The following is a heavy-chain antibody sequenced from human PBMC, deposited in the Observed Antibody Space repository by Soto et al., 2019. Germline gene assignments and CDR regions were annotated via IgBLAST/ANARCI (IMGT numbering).Heavy chain of an antibody. CDR1: GFTYNSYT. CDR3: ARARSMDV. CDR2: IKEDGIEK. V-gene: IGHV3-7*03. J-gene: IGHJ6*02. Sequence: VGSLRLSCAASGFTYNSYTMTWVRQTPGKGLEWVANIKEDGIEKNYVDSVKGRFIISRDNAKKSVYLQMNSLRAEDTAVYYCARARSMDVWGQGTTVTVSS.